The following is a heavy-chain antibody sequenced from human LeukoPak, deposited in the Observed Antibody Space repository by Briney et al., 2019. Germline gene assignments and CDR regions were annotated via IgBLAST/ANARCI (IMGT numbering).Heavy chain of an antibody. Sequence: ASVKVSCEASGYTFTGYYMHWVRQAPGQGLEWMGWINPNSGGATYAQKFQGRVTMTRDTSISTAYMELNRLRSDDTAVYYCARDYGDSFDYWGQGTLVTVSS. CDR1: GYTFTGYY. V-gene: IGHV1-2*02. J-gene: IGHJ4*02. D-gene: IGHD4-17*01. CDR2: INPNSGGA. CDR3: ARDYGDSFDY.